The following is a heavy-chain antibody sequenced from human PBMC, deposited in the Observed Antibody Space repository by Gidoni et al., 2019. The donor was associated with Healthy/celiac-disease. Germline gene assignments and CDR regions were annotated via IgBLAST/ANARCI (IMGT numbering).Heavy chain of an antibody. CDR2: ISSSSYI. CDR3: ARDHSSGWYGGSSAFDY. Sequence: EVQLVESGGGLVKHGGSLRLSCASSGFTFSRYSMNWVRQAPGKGLEWVSSISSSSYIYYADSVKGRFTISRDNAKNSLYLQMNSLRAEDTAVYYCARDHSSGWYGGSSAFDYWGQGTLVTVSS. J-gene: IGHJ4*02. CDR1: GFTFSRYS. V-gene: IGHV3-21*01. D-gene: IGHD6-19*01.